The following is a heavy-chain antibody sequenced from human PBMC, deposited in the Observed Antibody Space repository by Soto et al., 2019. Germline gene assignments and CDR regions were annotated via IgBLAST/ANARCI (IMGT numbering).Heavy chain of an antibody. CDR1: GYTFTSYG. CDR3: ARGHYDFWSGYPNWFDP. J-gene: IGHJ5*02. V-gene: IGHV1-18*04. CDR2: ISAYNGNT. D-gene: IGHD3-3*01. Sequence: ASVKVSCKASGYTFTSYGISWVRQAPGQGLEWMGWISAYNGNTNYAQKLQGRVTMTTDTSTSTAYMELRSLRSDDTAVYYCARGHYDFWSGYPNWFDPWGQGTLVTVSS.